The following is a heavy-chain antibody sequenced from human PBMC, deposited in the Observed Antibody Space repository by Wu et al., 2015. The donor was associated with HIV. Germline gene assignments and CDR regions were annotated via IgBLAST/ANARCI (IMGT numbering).Heavy chain of an antibody. D-gene: IGHD2-21*01. CDR3: ARELLWGEDF. Sequence: QLAQSGAEVKKPGSSVRVSCKASGGTFSSYTFNWVRQAPGQGLEWMGRIIPISGTTDYAQKFQGRITITADESTRTTYMELSSLRYEDTAVYFCARELLWGEDFWGQGTRVTVSS. CDR2: IIPISGTT. V-gene: IGHV1-69*15. CDR1: GGTFSSYT. J-gene: IGHJ4*02.